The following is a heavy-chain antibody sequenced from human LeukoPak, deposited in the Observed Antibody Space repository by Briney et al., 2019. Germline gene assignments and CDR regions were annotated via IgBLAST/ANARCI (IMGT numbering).Heavy chain of an antibody. D-gene: IGHD6-13*01. V-gene: IGHV4-59*08. CDR3: ARLRQQLVQTYYYYYGMDV. J-gene: IGHJ6*02. Sequence: PSETLSLTCTVSGGSISSYYWSWIRQPPGKGLEWMGYIYYSGSTNYNPSLKSRVTISVDTSNNQFSLKLSSVTAADTAVYYCARLRQQLVQTYYYYYGMDVWGQGTTVTVSS. CDR2: IYYSGST. CDR1: GGSISSYY.